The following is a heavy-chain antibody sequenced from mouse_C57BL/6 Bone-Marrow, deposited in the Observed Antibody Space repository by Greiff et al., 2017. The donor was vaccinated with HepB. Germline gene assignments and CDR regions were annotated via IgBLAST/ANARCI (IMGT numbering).Heavy chain of an antibody. D-gene: IGHD6-1*01. Sequence: EVMLVESGGDLVKPGGSLKLSCAASGFTFSSYGMSWVRQTPDKRLEWVATISSGGSYTYYPDSVKGRFTISRDNAKNTLYLQMSSLKSEDTAMYYCASPLSFAYWGQGTLVTVSA. J-gene: IGHJ3*01. V-gene: IGHV5-6*01. CDR2: ISSGGSYT. CDR1: GFTFSSYG. CDR3: ASPLSFAY.